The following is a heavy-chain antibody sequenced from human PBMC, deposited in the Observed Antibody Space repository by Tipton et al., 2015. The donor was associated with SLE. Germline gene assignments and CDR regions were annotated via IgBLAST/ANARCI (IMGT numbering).Heavy chain of an antibody. V-gene: IGHV1-3*01. CDR3: AREVVVVVEAYYYGMDV. Sequence: QVQLVQSGPEVKKPGASVKVSCKASGYTFTSYAMHWVRQAPGQRLEWMGWINAGNGNTKYSQKFQGRVTITRDTSASTAYMELSSLRSEDTAVYYCAREVVVVVEAYYYGMDVWGQGTTVTVSS. CDR2: INAGNGNT. D-gene: IGHD2-15*01. J-gene: IGHJ6*02. CDR1: GYTFTSYA.